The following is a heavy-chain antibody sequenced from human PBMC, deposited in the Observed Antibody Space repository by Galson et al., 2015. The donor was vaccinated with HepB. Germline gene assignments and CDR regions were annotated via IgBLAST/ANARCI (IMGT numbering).Heavy chain of an antibody. D-gene: IGHD2-2*02. Sequence: SVKVSCKASRHTFTSYYMNCVRQAPGQGLEWMGKINPRGGSTSYAQKFQGRVTLTRDTSISTAYMELSRLISDDTAVYYCAREGCSSTSCYTAFDYWGQGTLVTVSS. CDR2: INPRGGST. CDR1: RHTFTSYY. V-gene: IGHV1-2*02. CDR3: AREGCSSTSCYTAFDY. J-gene: IGHJ4*02.